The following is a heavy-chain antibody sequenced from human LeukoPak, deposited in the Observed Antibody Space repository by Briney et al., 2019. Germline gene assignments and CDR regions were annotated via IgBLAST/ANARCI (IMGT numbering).Heavy chain of an antibody. CDR1: GFTFSSYG. CDR3: ARVAVAGPTGWFDP. Sequence: PGGSLRLSFAASGFTFSSYGMHWVRQAPGKGLEWVAFIRYDGSNKYYADSVKGRFTISRDNPDNVVYLQMNSLRAEDTAVYYCARVAVAGPTGWFDPWGQGTLVTVSS. V-gene: IGHV3-30*02. CDR2: IRYDGSNK. D-gene: IGHD6-13*01. J-gene: IGHJ5*02.